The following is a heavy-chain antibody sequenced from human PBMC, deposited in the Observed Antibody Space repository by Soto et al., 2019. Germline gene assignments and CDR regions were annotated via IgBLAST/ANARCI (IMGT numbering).Heavy chain of an antibody. J-gene: IGHJ4*02. CDR2: INPNSGGT. Sequence: ASVKVSCKASGYTFTGYYMHWVRQAPGQGLEWMGWINPNSGGTNYAQKFQGWVTMTRDTSISTAYMELSRLRSDDTAAYYCARTLIWFGEDTFDYWGQGTLVTVSS. CDR3: ARTLIWFGEDTFDY. V-gene: IGHV1-2*04. CDR1: GYTFTGYY. D-gene: IGHD3-10*01.